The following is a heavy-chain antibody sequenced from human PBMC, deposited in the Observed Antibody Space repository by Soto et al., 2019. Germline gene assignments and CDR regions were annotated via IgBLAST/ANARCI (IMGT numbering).Heavy chain of an antibody. Sequence: PGGSLRLSCTASGFTFGDYDVNWVRQAPGKGLEWVGFIRSKAYGGTTEYAASVKYRLTTSRDDSKTIAYLQMNSLNTEDSAVYYCSRGGAAYYYYGMDVWGQGTTVTVSS. CDR3: SRGGAAYYYYGMDV. J-gene: IGHJ6*02. D-gene: IGHD1-26*01. CDR1: GFTFGDYD. V-gene: IGHV3-49*04. CDR2: IRSKAYGGTT.